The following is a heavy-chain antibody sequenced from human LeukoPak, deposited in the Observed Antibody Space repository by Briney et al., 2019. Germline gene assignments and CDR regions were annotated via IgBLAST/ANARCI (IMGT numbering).Heavy chain of an antibody. V-gene: IGHV4-59*08. Sequence: TSETLPLTCTVSGGSISSYYWSWIRQPPGKGLEWIGYIYYSGSTNYNPSLKSRVTISVDTSKNQFSLKLSSVTAADTAVYYCARQGGGFWYLDLWGRGTLVTVSS. CDR1: GGSISSYY. J-gene: IGHJ2*01. D-gene: IGHD6-25*01. CDR2: IYYSGST. CDR3: ARQGGGFWYLDL.